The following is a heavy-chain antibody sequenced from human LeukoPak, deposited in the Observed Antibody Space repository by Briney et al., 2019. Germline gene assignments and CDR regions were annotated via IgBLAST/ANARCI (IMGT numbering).Heavy chain of an antibody. Sequence: TGGSLRLSXAASGFTFSDAWMSWVRQAPGKGVEWVCRIKSKADGGTTEYAAPVKGRFTIYRDNAKNTLYLQMNSLRVEDTAVYYCATSLSSLYYFDYWGQGTLVTVSS. J-gene: IGHJ4*02. CDR2: IKSKADGGTT. CDR3: ATSLSSLYYFDY. CDR1: GFTFSDAW. V-gene: IGHV3-15*05.